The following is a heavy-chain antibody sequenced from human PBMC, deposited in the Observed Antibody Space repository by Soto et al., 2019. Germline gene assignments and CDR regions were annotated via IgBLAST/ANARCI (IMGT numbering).Heavy chain of an antibody. D-gene: IGHD3-22*01. V-gene: IGHV1-2*02. CDR2: INPNSGGT. J-gene: IGHJ4*02. Sequence: GASVKVSCKASGYTFTGYYMHWVRQAPGQGLEWMGWINPNSGGTNYAQKFQGRVTMTRDTSISTAYMELSRLRSDDTAVYYCARVRNYYDSSGYFPSSLPPPFDYWGQGTLVTVSS. CDR3: ARVRNYYDSSGYFPSSLPPPFDY. CDR1: GYTFTGYY.